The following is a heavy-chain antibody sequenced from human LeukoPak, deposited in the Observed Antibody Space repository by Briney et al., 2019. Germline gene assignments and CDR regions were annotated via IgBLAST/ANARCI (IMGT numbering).Heavy chain of an antibody. D-gene: IGHD3-22*01. J-gene: IGHJ4*02. Sequence: SETLSLTCTVSGGSISSYYWSWIRQPPGKGLEWIGYIYYSGSTNYNPSPKSRVTISVDTSKNQFSLKLSSVTAADTAVYYCARDHHYDSSGYYQRYFDYWGQGTLVTVSS. V-gene: IGHV4-59*01. CDR1: GGSISSYY. CDR3: ARDHHYDSSGYYQRYFDY. CDR2: IYYSGST.